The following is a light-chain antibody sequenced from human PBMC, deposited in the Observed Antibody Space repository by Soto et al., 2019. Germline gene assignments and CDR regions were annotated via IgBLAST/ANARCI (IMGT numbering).Light chain of an antibody. CDR3: CSYAGSYTWV. J-gene: IGLJ1*01. V-gene: IGLV2-11*01. CDR2: DVS. Sequence: QSALTKPRSVSGSPGQSVTSSCTGTSSDVGGYNYVSWYQQHPGKAPKLMIYDVSKRPSGVPDRFSGSKSGNTASLTISGLQSEDEAAYYCCSYAGSYTWVFGTGTKVTVL. CDR1: SSDVGGYNY.